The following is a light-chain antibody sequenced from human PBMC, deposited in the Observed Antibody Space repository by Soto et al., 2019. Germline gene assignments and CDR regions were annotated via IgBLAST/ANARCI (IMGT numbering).Light chain of an antibody. V-gene: IGKV1-17*03. CDR2: DAS. J-gene: IGKJ1*01. Sequence: DIQMTQSPSAMSASVGDRVTITCRASQDISNHLVWFQQKPGKVPKRLIYDASSLQTGVPSRFSGSGSGTDFTLTISSLQPEDVAVYYCQQYYSPPWTFGQGTKVEIK. CDR3: QQYYSPPWT. CDR1: QDISNH.